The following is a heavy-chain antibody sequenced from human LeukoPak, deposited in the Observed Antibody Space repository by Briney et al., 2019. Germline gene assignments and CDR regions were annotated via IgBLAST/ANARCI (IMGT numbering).Heavy chain of an antibody. V-gene: IGHV4-39*01. D-gene: IGHD5-12*01. CDR2: IYYSGST. J-gene: IGHJ4*02. CDR3: ASDDIVATIRFDY. Sequence: SEPLSLPCTVSGGSISSSSYYWGWIRQPPGKGLEWIGSIYYSGSTYYNPSLKSRVTISVETSKNQLSLKLSSVTAADTAVYYCASDDIVATIRFDYWGQGTLVTVSS. CDR1: GGSISSSSYY.